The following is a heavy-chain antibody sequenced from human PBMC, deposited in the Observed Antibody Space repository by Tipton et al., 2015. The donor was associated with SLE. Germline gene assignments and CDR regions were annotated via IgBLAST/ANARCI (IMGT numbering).Heavy chain of an antibody. CDR2: INHSGST. Sequence: LRLSCAVSGYSISSGYYWGWIRQPPGKGLEWIGEINHSGSTNYNPSLKSRVTISVDTSKNQFSLKLSSVTAADTAVYYCASLRQVIYYMDVWGKGTTVTVSS. CDR1: GYSISSGYY. CDR3: ASLRQVIYYMDV. V-gene: IGHV4-38-2*01. J-gene: IGHJ6*03. D-gene: IGHD2-21*01.